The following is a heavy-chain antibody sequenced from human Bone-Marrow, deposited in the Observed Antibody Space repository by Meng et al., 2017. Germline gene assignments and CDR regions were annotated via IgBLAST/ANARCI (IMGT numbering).Heavy chain of an antibody. J-gene: IGHJ4*02. V-gene: IGHV1-8*03. CDR2: MNPNSGNT. Sequence: ASVKVSCKASGYTFTSYDINWVRQATGQGLEWMGWMNPNSGNTGYAQKFQGRVTITRNTSISTAYMELSSPRSEDTAVYYCASFNFELDGYNSEEGDYWGQGTLVTVSS. D-gene: IGHD5-24*01. CDR1: GYTFTSYD. CDR3: ASFNFELDGYNSEEGDY.